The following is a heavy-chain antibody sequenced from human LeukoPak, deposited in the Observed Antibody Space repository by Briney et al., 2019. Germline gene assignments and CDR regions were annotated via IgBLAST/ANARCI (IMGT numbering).Heavy chain of an antibody. CDR3: ATWSNAWEFDY. Sequence: GGSLRLSCAASGFTFSSSWMTWVSQAAGKGREWVAHINEDGSDKYYVDSVTGRFSISRDNTKNSLYLQMSSLRAEDTAVYYCATWSNAWEFDYWGQGTLVSVSS. CDR1: GFTFSSSW. D-gene: IGHD1-26*01. CDR2: INEDGSDK. J-gene: IGHJ4*02. V-gene: IGHV3-7*05.